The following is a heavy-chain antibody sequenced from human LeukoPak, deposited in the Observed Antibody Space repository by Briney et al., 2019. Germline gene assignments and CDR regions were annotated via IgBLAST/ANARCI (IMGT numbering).Heavy chain of an antibody. CDR2: IYYSGST. D-gene: IGHD3-22*01. J-gene: IGHJ4*02. Sequence: SETLSLTCAISDDSISSGGYSWRWIRQPPGTGLEWIGYIYYSGSTNYNPSLKSRVTISVDTSKNQFSLKLSSVTAADTAVYYCARGYYYDSSGYYSGMVVFDYWGQGTLVTVSS. CDR3: ARGYYYDSSGYYSGMVVFDY. V-gene: IGHV4-61*08. CDR1: DDSISSGGYS.